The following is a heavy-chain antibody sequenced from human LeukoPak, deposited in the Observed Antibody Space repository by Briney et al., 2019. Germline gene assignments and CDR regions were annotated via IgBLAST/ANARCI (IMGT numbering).Heavy chain of an antibody. J-gene: IGHJ4*02. V-gene: IGHV3-30*18. CDR3: AKDEFSSRSSSWYGSDY. CDR2: ISYDGSNK. Sequence: GRSLRLSCAASGFTFSSYGMHWVRQAPGKGLEWVAVISYDGSNKYYADSVKGRFTISRDNSKNTLYLQMNSLRAEDTAVYYCAKDEFSSRSSSWYGSDYWGQGTLVTVSS. D-gene: IGHD6-13*01. CDR1: GFTFSSYG.